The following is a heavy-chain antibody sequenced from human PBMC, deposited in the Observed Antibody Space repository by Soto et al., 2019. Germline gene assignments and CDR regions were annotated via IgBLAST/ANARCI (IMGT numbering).Heavy chain of an antibody. Sequence: EVQLLESGGGLVQPGGSLRLSCAASGFTFSSYAMSWVRQAPGKGLEWVSAISGSGGSTYYADSVKGRFTISRDNSKNTLYLQMNSLRAEDTAVYYCAKIYRNRSKIPVIQRFLEWTTYYYYYMDVWGKGTTVTVSS. D-gene: IGHD3-3*01. J-gene: IGHJ6*03. CDR3: AKIYRNRSKIPVIQRFLEWTTYYYYYMDV. CDR2: ISGSGGST. CDR1: GFTFSSYA. V-gene: IGHV3-23*01.